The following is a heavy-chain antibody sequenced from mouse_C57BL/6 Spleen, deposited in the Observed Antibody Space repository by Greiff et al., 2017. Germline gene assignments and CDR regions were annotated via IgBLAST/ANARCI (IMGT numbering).Heavy chain of an antibody. CDR1: GYSITSGYY. CDR3: ARVEDYYGSSYVGAMDY. CDR2: ISYDGSN. Sequence: VQLQQSGPGLVKPSQSLSLTCSVTGYSITSGYYWNWIRQFPGNKLEWMGYISYDGSNNYNPSLKNRISITRDTSKNQFFLKLNSVTTEDTATYYCARVEDYYGSSYVGAMDYWGQGTSVTVSS. J-gene: IGHJ4*01. D-gene: IGHD1-1*01. V-gene: IGHV3-6*01.